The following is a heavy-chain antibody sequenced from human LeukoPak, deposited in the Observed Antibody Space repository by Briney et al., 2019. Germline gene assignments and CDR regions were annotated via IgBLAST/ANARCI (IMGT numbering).Heavy chain of an antibody. J-gene: IGHJ4*02. CDR2: IIPIFGTA. V-gene: IGHV1-69*13. CDR3: ARTATNCGSYCLDY. CDR1: GGTFNSYA. Sequence: ASVKVSCKASGGTFNSYAISWVRQAPGQGLEWMGGIIPIFGTANYAQKFQGRVTITADESTSTAYMELSSLRSEDTAVYYCARTATNCGSYCLDYWGQGTLVTVSS. D-gene: IGHD1-26*01.